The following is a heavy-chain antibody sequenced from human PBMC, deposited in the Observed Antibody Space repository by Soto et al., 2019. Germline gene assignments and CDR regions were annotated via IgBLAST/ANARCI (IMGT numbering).Heavy chain of an antibody. Sequence: SVKVSCKASGGTFSSYAISWVRQAPGQGLEWMGGIIPIFGTANYAQKFQGRVTITADESTSTAYMELSSLRSEDTAVYYCATGSIYSSSSLPFDYWGQGTLVTVSS. CDR3: ATGSIYSSSSLPFDY. CDR1: GGTFSSYA. V-gene: IGHV1-69*13. J-gene: IGHJ4*02. D-gene: IGHD6-6*01. CDR2: IIPIFGTA.